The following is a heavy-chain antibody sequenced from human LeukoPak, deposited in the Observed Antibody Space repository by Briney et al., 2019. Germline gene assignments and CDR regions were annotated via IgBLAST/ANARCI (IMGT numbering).Heavy chain of an antibody. V-gene: IGHV4-39*07. J-gene: IGHJ4*02. D-gene: IGHD1-20*01. CDR3: ARVRITGTLYYFDY. Sequence: SETLSLTCTVSGGSISSSSYYWGWIRQPPGKGLEWFGSIYDSGSTYYNPSLKTRVTISVDTSKNQFSLKLSSVTAADTAVYYCARVRITGTLYYFDYWGQGTLVTVSS. CDR2: IYDSGST. CDR1: GGSISSSSYY.